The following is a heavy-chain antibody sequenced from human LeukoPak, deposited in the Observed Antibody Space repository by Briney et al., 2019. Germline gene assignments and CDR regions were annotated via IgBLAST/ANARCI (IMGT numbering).Heavy chain of an antibody. Sequence: GGSLRLSCAASGFTFSSYAMSWVRQAPGKGLELDSAISGSGGSTYYADSVKGRFTISRDNSKNTLYLQMNSLRAEDTAVYYCVILTGYYNRGTWFDPWGQGTLVTVSS. J-gene: IGHJ5*02. CDR3: VILTGYYNRGTWFDP. V-gene: IGHV3-23*01. D-gene: IGHD3-9*01. CDR1: GFTFSSYA. CDR2: ISGSGGST.